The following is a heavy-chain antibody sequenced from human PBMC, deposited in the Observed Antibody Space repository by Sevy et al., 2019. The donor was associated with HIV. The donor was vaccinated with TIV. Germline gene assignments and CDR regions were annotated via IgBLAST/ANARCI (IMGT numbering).Heavy chain of an antibody. Sequence: GGSLRLSCAASGFTFSDYYMTWIRQAPGKGLEWVSHISGSGTSKDYADSVEGRFSISRDNAQSSLHLQMDSLRADDTAVYYCARSNNAGVGNFYYGTTGYYSDYWGQGILVTVSS. CDR1: GFTFSDYY. CDR2: ISGSGTSK. CDR3: ARSNNAGVGNFYYGTTGYYSDY. V-gene: IGHV3-11*01. J-gene: IGHJ4*02. D-gene: IGHD3-22*01.